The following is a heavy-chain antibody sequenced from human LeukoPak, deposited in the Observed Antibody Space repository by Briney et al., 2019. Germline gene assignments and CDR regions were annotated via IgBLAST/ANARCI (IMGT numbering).Heavy chain of an antibody. Sequence: PGGSLRLSCAASGFTFSSYGMHWIRQAPGKGLEWVSYISSGDSTIYYADSVKGRFTISRDNAKNSLYLQMDSLRAEDTAVYYCARGLTSTSCYNYWGQGTLVTVSS. V-gene: IGHV3-48*04. CDR1: GFTFSSYG. J-gene: IGHJ4*02. CDR2: ISSGDSTI. D-gene: IGHD2-2*02. CDR3: ARGLTSTSCYNY.